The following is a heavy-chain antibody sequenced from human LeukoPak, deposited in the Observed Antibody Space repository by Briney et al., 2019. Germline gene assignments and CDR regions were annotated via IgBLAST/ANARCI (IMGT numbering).Heavy chain of an antibody. V-gene: IGHV6-1*01. D-gene: IGHD3-10*01. J-gene: IGHJ4*02. Sequence: SQTLSLTCAISGDSVSSNDAAWNWIRQSPSRGLEWLGRTFYRSKWYYDSAVSVKSRITINPDTSKNQLSLQLNSVTPEDTAVYYCARENTLVRGTRNPFDYWGRGTLVTVSS. CDR3: ARENTLVRGTRNPFDY. CDR2: TFYRSKWYY. CDR1: GDSVSSNDAA.